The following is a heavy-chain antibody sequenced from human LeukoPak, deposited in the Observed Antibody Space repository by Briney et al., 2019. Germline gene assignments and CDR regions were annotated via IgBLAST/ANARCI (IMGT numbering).Heavy chain of an antibody. V-gene: IGHV3-30*02. CDR3: AKDRVNSGWYYFDV. CDR1: GFTFTDFG. J-gene: IGHJ4*02. Sequence: GGSLRLSCAPSGFTFTDFGMHWVRQAPGKGLEWVGFIRFDGNSELYGDSVKGRFTISRDNSKSTLYLQMNSLRTEDTAVYFCAKDRVNSGWYYFDVWGQGTLVTVSS. CDR2: IRFDGNSE. D-gene: IGHD6-19*01.